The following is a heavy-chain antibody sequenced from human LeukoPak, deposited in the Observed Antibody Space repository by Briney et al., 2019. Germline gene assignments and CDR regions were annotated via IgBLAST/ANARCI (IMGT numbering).Heavy chain of an antibody. J-gene: IGHJ5*02. V-gene: IGHV1-69*01. CDR1: GGTFSNYP. D-gene: IGHD6-19*01. Sequence: SVKVSCKTSGGTFSNYPISWVRQAPGQGLEWMGGIMPIFGTAHYAEKLQARVTITADEFTSTVFLELRSLNYEDTAVHYCARGPEIEVAGTTFAAYKWFDPWGQGTLLTVSS. CDR2: IMPIFGTA. CDR3: ARGPEIEVAGTTFAAYKWFDP.